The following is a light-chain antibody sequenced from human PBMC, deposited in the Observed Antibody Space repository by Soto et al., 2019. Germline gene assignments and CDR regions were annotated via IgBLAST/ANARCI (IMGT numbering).Light chain of an antibody. CDR2: DAS. Sequence: EIVLTQSPATLSLSPGARATLSCRASQSVSSYLAWYQQNPGQVPRLLISDASNRATGIPGRFSGSGSGTDFTLTISSLEPEDFAGYYCQQRSNWPPGFTFGPGTKVEIK. CDR1: QSVSSY. CDR3: QQRSNWPPGFT. V-gene: IGKV3-11*01. J-gene: IGKJ3*01.